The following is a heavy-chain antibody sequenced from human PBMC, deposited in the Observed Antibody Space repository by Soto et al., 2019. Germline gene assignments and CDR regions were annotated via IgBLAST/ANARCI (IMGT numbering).Heavy chain of an antibody. D-gene: IGHD3-22*01. V-gene: IGHV3-23*01. J-gene: IGHJ4*02. CDR2: ISGSGGST. Sequence: GGSLRLSCAASGFTFSSYAMSWVRQAPGKGLEWVSAISGSGGSTYYADSVKGRFTISRDNSKNTLYLQMNSLRAEDTAVYYCAKKYINYYDSSGYFASEDYFDYWGQGTLVTVSS. CDR1: GFTFSSYA. CDR3: AKKYINYYDSSGYFASEDYFDY.